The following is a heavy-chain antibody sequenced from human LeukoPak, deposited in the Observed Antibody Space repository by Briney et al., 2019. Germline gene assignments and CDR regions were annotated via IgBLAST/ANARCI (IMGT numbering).Heavy chain of an antibody. Sequence: GGSLRLSCAASGFTFDDYAMHWVRQAPGKGLEWVSGISWNSGSIGYADSVKGRFTISRDNAKNFLYLQMNSLRAEDTALYYCAKDQYYDILTGYFGYWGQGTLVTVSS. CDR2: ISWNSGSI. CDR3: AKDQYYDILTGYFGY. D-gene: IGHD3-9*01. V-gene: IGHV3-9*01. CDR1: GFTFDDYA. J-gene: IGHJ4*02.